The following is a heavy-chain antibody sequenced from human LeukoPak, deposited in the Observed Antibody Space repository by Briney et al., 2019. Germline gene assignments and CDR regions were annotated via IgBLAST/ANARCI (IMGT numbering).Heavy chain of an antibody. CDR1: GFTFSSYS. J-gene: IGHJ3*02. CDR2: ISSSSSYI. CDR3: ARGGLVVVPAARAGNAFDI. V-gene: IGHV3-21*01. D-gene: IGHD2-2*01. Sequence: PGGSLRLSCAASGFTFSSYSMNWVRQAPGKGLEWVSSISSSSSYIYYADSVKGRFTISRDNAKNSLYLQMNSLRAEDTAVYYCARGGLVVVPAARAGNAFDIWGQGTMVTVSS.